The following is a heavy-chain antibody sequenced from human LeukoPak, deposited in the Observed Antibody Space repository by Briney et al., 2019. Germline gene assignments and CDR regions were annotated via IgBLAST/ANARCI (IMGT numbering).Heavy chain of an antibody. Sequence: PSQTLSLTCTVSGGSISSYYWSWIRQPPGKGLEWIGYIYYSGSTNYNPSLKSRVTISVDTSKNQFSLKLSSVTAADTAVYYCARGEYDYVWGSYRPSWFDPWGQGTLVTVSS. CDR3: ARGEYDYVWGSYRPSWFDP. V-gene: IGHV4-59*01. CDR1: GGSISSYY. CDR2: IYYSGST. J-gene: IGHJ5*02. D-gene: IGHD3-16*02.